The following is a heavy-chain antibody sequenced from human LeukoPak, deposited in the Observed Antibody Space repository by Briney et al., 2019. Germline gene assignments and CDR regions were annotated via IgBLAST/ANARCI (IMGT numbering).Heavy chain of an antibody. J-gene: IGHJ4*02. Sequence: PSETLSLTCAVYGGSFSGYYWSWIRQPPGKGLEWIGEINHSGSTNYNPSLKSRVTISVDTSKNQFSLKLSSVTAADTAVYYCARYDGPFEYWGQGTLVTVSS. CDR1: GGSFSGYY. D-gene: IGHD3-16*01. CDR2: INHSGST. V-gene: IGHV4-34*01. CDR3: ARYDGPFEY.